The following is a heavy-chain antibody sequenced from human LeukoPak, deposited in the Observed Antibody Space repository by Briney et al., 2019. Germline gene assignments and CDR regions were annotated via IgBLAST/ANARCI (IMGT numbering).Heavy chain of an antibody. CDR3: ARLSTLKYYFDY. D-gene: IGHD2/OR15-2a*01. Sequence: SDTLSLTCNVSGGSMSSYYWSWIRQPPGRGLEWIGYIYYRGSTNYNPSLESRVTISVDTSKNQFSLKLSPVTAADTAVYYCARLSTLKYYFDYWGQGTLVTVSS. CDR1: GGSMSSYY. CDR2: IYYRGST. J-gene: IGHJ4*02. V-gene: IGHV4-59*08.